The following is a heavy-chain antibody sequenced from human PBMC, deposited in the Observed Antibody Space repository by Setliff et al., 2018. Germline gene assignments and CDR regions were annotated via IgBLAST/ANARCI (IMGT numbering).Heavy chain of an antibody. D-gene: IGHD2-2*01. CDR1: GYTFTSYG. J-gene: IGHJ5*02. V-gene: IGHV1-18*01. CDR2: ISAYNGNT. Sequence: ALVKVSCKASGYTFTSYGISWVRQAPGQGLEWMGWISAYNGNTNYAQKLQGRVTMTTDTSTSTAYMELRSLRSDDTAVYYCARDPSLYCSSTSCSPHWFDPWGQGTLVTVSS. CDR3: ARDPSLYCSSTSCSPHWFDP.